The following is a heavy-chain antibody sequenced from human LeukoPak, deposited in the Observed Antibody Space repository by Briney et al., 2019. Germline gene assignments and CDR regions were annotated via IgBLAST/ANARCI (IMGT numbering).Heavy chain of an antibody. J-gene: IGHJ4*02. Sequence: SQTLSLTCTVSGGSISSGGYYWSWIRQHPGKGLEWIGYIYYSGSTYYNPSLKNRVTISVDTSKNQFSLKLSSVTAADTAVYYCARVSSHVDNWNDPYYFDYWGQGTLVTVSS. CDR1: GGSISSGGYY. V-gene: IGHV4-31*03. CDR2: IYYSGST. D-gene: IGHD1-20*01. CDR3: ARVSSHVDNWNDPYYFDY.